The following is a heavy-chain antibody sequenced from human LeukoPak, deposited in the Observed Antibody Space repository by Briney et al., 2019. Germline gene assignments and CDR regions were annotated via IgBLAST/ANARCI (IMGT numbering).Heavy chain of an antibody. CDR3: AREKKTEWTTGAFDM. J-gene: IGHJ3*02. V-gene: IGHV3-11*01. CDR1: GFTYSDYY. Sequence: PGGSLRLSCAASGFTYSDYYMSWIRQAPETGLEWLSYTSPSGGTIYYTDSVKGRFTMSRDNAQNALYLEMNSLRAEDTAVYYCAREKKTEWTTGAFDMWGQGTMVIVSS. D-gene: IGHD3-3*01. CDR2: TSPSGGTI.